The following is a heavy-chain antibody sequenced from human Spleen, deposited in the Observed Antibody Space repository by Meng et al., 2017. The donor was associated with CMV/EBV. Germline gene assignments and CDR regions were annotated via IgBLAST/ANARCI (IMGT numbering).Heavy chain of an antibody. CDR2: IYYSGST. V-gene: IGHV4-59*01. D-gene: IGHD3-3*01. Sequence: YWSWIRQPPGKGLEWIGYIYYSGSTNYNPSLKSRVTISVDTSKNQFSLKLSSVTAADTAVYYCARDQSVVYEYYDFWSGYYVSGMDVWGQGTTVTVSS. CDR3: ARDQSVVYEYYDFWSGYYVSGMDV. J-gene: IGHJ6*02. CDR1: Y.